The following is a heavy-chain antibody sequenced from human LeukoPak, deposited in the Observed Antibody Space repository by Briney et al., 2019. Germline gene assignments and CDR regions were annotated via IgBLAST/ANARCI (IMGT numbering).Heavy chain of an antibody. CDR2: IYYTGST. D-gene: IGHD4-17*01. CDR1: GGSLIIYY. J-gene: IGHJ4*02. CDR3: ARGLNRNDYGDYGY. V-gene: IGHV4-59*01. Sequence: SETLFLTWTGSGGSLIIYYLTWFRQRRRKGLEWIGYIYYTGSTSYNPSLNSRVTTSEPTSTTQSSLKLSSVTAADTAVYYCARGLNRNDYGDYGYWGQGTLVTVSS.